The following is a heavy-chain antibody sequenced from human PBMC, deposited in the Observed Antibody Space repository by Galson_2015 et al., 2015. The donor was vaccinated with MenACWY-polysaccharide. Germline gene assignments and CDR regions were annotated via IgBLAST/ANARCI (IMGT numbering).Heavy chain of an antibody. D-gene: IGHD6-19*01. CDR2: MNPNSGNT. CDR3: ASTKAGTHYFDY. CDR1: GYTFTSYD. Sequence: SVKVSCKASGYTFTSYDINWVRQATGQGLEWMGWMNPNSGNTGYAQEFQGRVTMTRNTSISTAYMGLSSLTSEDTAVYYCASTKAGTHYFDYWGQGTLVTVSS. J-gene: IGHJ4*02. V-gene: IGHV1-8*01.